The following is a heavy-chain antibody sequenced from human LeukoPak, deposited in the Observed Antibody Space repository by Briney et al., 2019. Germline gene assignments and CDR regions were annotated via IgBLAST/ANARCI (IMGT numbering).Heavy chain of an antibody. CDR1: GYTFTGYY. J-gene: IGHJ4*02. V-gene: IGHV1-2*02. CDR3: ATDNPTRGVGATDY. CDR2: INPNSGGT. Sequence: GASVKVSCKASGYTFTGYYMHWVRQAPGQGLEWMGWINPNSGGTNYAQKFQGRVTMTRDTSISTAYMELSRLRSDDTAVYYCATDNPTRGVGATDYWGQGTLVTVSS. D-gene: IGHD1-26*01.